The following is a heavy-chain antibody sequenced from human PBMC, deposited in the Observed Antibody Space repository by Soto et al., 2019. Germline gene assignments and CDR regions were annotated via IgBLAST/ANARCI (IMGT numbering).Heavy chain of an antibody. CDR2: VIPALGTP. J-gene: IGHJ4*02. D-gene: IGHD6-6*01. V-gene: IGHV1-69*12. Sequence: QVQLVQSGAEVKKPGSSVKLSCKASGGSFSSYAISWVRQAPGLGLEYMGGVIPALGTPNYAQKFQGRVTISAAASTSTAYMELSSLTSDDTALYYCARDRGAARREYFFRFWGQGTLVTVSS. CDR1: GGSFSSYA. CDR3: ARDRGAARREYFFRF.